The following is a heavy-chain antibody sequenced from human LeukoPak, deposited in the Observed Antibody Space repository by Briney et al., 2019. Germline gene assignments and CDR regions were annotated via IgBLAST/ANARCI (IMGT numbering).Heavy chain of an antibody. CDR2: INAGNGNT. CDR1: GYTFTSYA. J-gene: IGHJ4*02. V-gene: IGHV1-3*01. Sequence: ASVKVSCKASGYTFTSYAMHWVRQAPGQRLEWMGWINAGNGNTKYSQKFQGRVTITRDTSASTAYMELSSLRSEDTAAYYCARDLKVRGVPPGYWGQGTLVTVSS. CDR3: ARDLKVRGVPPGY. D-gene: IGHD3-10*01.